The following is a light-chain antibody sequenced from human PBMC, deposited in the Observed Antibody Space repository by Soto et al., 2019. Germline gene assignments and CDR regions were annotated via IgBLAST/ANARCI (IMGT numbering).Light chain of an antibody. V-gene: IGKV3-20*01. Sequence: IVLPQSPGTLSLSPGERATLSCRASQSVSSSYLAWYQQKPGQAPRLLIYGASSRATGIPDRFSGRGFGTDFTLTISRLEPEDFAVYYCQHSGDFRWTFGQGTKVDIK. J-gene: IGKJ1*01. CDR2: GAS. CDR3: QHSGDFRWT. CDR1: QSVSSSY.